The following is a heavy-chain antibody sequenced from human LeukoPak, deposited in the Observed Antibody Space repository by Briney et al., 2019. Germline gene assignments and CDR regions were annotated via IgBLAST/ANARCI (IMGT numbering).Heavy chain of an antibody. Sequence: GGSLRLSCAASGFTFSSYGMHWVRQAPGKGLERVAFIWSDGTNKFYADSVKVRFTISRDNSRNTLVLQMNSLRAEDTAVYYCARDPTSNTYGDYFFDYWGQGTLVTVSS. CDR1: GFTFSSYG. D-gene: IGHD4-17*01. CDR2: IWSDGTNK. CDR3: ARDPTSNTYGDYFFDY. V-gene: IGHV3-33*01. J-gene: IGHJ4*02.